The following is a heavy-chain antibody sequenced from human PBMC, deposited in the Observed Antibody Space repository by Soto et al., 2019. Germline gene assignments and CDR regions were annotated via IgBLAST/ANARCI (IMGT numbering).Heavy chain of an antibody. V-gene: IGHV1-18*01. J-gene: IGHJ4*02. CDR3: ARGGAFWSGYHSWSESYYFDY. Sequence: ASVKVSCKASGYTFTSYGISWVRQAPGQGLEWMGWISAYNGNTNYAQKLQGRVTMTTDTSTSTAYMELRSLRSDDTAVYYCARGGAFWSGYHSWSESYYFDYWGRGTLVTVSS. D-gene: IGHD3-3*01. CDR1: GYTFTSYG. CDR2: ISAYNGNT.